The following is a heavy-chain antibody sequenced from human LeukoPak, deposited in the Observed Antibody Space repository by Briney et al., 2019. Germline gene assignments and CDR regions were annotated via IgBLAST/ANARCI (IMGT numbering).Heavy chain of an antibody. CDR2: INPSGGST. D-gene: IGHD3-9*01. V-gene: IGHV1-46*01. CDR1: GYTFTSYY. CDR3: ARGSPARITILKRTVNRPDY. Sequence: HWASVKVSCKASGYTFTSYYMHWVRQAPGQGLEWMGIINPSGGSTSYAQKFQGRVTMTRDTSTSTVYMELSRLRSDDTAVYYCARGSPARITILKRTVNRPDYWGQGTLVTVSS. J-gene: IGHJ4*02.